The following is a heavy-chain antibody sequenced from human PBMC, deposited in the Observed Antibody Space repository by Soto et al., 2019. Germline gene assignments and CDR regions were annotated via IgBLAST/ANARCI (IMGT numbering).Heavy chain of an antibody. CDR3: ARGVSTNLYYYYYYMDV. V-gene: IGHV4-59*01. Sequence: XXTLSLPCTVSGGSISSYYCRWILQPPGKGLEWIGYIYYSGSTSYNPSLKSRVTISVDTSKNQFFLKLSSVTAADKAVYYCARGVSTNLYYYYYYMDVWGKGTTVTVSS. J-gene: IGHJ6*03. D-gene: IGHD3-22*01. CDR1: GGSISSYY. CDR2: IYYSGST.